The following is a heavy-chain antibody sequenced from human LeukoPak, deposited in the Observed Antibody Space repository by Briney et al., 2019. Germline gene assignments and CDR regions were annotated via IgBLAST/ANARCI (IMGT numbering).Heavy chain of an antibody. J-gene: IGHJ6*03. V-gene: IGHV3-49*04. D-gene: IGHD6-19*01. CDR1: GFTFGDYA. CDR3: TRSLQWLYYMDV. CDR2: IRTKVYGGTK. Sequence: GGSLRLSCTASGFTFGDYAMSWVRQAPGKGLEWVGFIRTKVYGGTKEYAASGTGRFTISRDDSKSSAYLQMNSLKTEDTAVYYCTRSLQWLYYMDVWGKGTTVTVSS.